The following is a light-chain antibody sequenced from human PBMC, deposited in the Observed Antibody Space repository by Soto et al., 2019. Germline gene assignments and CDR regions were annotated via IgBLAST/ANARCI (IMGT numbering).Light chain of an antibody. CDR3: QQYGSSPWT. V-gene: IGKV3-20*01. CDR1: QSVSSSY. J-gene: IGKJ1*01. CDR2: GAS. Sequence: EIVLTQSPGTLSLSPGERATLSCRASQSVSSSYLAWYQQKPGQAPRLLIYGASSSATGIPDRVSGSGSGTDFTLTISRLEPEDFAVSYCQQYGSSPWTFGQGTKV.